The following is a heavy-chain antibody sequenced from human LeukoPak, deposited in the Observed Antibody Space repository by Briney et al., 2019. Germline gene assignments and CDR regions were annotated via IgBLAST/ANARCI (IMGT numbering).Heavy chain of an antibody. D-gene: IGHD3-10*01. Sequence: GASVKVSCKASGYTFTSYGISWVRQAPGQGLAWMGWIITDSGNTNYAQKFQGRVTLTTDTSTSTVYMDLRSLRSDDTAVYYCARGRGRTMIRGVNDYWGRGTLVTVSS. J-gene: IGHJ4*02. CDR1: GYTFTSYG. CDR2: IITDSGNT. CDR3: ARGRGRTMIRGVNDY. V-gene: IGHV1-18*01.